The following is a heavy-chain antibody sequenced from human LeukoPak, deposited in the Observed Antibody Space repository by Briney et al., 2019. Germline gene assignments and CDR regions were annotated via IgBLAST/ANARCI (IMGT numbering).Heavy chain of an antibody. CDR2: TYYSADT. Sequence: SERHSLTCTVSGGSISSYYWSWIRQPPGKGLEWIGYTYYSADTNYIPSLESRVTISVDTSKNQFSLKLSSVTAADTAVYYCARHGGHESFHYWGQGTLVTVSS. CDR3: ARHGGHESFHY. D-gene: IGHD3-3*01. CDR1: GGSISSYY. V-gene: IGHV4-59*08. J-gene: IGHJ4*02.